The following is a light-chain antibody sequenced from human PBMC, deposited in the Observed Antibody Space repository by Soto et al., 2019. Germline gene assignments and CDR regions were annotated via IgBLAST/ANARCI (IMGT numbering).Light chain of an antibody. CDR2: GAS. J-gene: IGKJ4*01. V-gene: IGKV3-15*01. CDR1: QSVSSN. CDR3: QEYNNWPALT. Sequence: IVMTHAPATLSVSPGEIAALSFRANQSVSSNLAWYQQKPGQAPRLLISGASTRATGIPDRFSGSGSGTEFTLTISRLQSEDFAVYYCQEYNNWPALTFGGGTKVDIK.